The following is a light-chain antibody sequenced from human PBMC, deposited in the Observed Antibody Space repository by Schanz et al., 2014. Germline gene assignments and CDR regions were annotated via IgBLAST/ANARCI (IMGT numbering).Light chain of an antibody. CDR2: DVS. V-gene: IGKV3-11*01. J-gene: IGKJ4*01. CDR1: QSVSSD. Sequence: EIVLTQSPATLSLSPGERATLSCRASQSVSSDLAWYQQKVGQAPRLVIYDVSNRATGIPARFSGGGSGTDFTLTISSLEPEDFAVYYCQQRANWPLTFGGGTKVEI. CDR3: QQRANWPLT.